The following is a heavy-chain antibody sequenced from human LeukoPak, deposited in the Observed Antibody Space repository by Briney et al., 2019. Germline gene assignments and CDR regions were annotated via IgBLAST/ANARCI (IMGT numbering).Heavy chain of an antibody. Sequence: GRSLRLSCAASGFTFSSYAMHWVRQAPGKGLEWVAVISYDGSNKYYADSVKGRFTISRDNSKNTLYLQMNSLRAEDRAVYYCARDRRVDSSGGDYWGQGTLVTVSS. D-gene: IGHD6-19*01. V-gene: IGHV3-30*04. CDR1: GFTFSSYA. J-gene: IGHJ4*02. CDR3: ARDRRVDSSGGDY. CDR2: ISYDGSNK.